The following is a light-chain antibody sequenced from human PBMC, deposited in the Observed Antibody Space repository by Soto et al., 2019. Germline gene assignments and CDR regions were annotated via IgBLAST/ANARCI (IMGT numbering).Light chain of an antibody. Sequence: EIVMKQSPATLSVSPGERATLSCRASQSVSSNLAWDQQKPGQAPRLLIYGASTRATGIPARFSGSGSGTEFTLTISSLQSEDFAVYYCQQYNNWPQTFGQGTKVEIK. CDR1: QSVSSN. CDR3: QQYNNWPQT. V-gene: IGKV3-15*01. CDR2: GAS. J-gene: IGKJ1*01.